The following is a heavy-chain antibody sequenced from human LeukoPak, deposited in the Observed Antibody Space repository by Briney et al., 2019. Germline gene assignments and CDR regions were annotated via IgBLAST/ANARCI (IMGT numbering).Heavy chain of an antibody. CDR2: IWHDGNNK. V-gene: IGHV3-33*08. J-gene: IGHJ4*02. CDR3: ARDASSSMYYFDY. CDR1: GFTFNNAW. Sequence: GGSLRLSCAVSGFTFNNAWMSWVRQAPGKGLEWVAVIWHDGNNKYYADSVKGRFTISRDNSKNTLHLQMNSLRAEDTAVYHCARDASSSMYYFDYWGQGTLVTVSS. D-gene: IGHD6-6*01.